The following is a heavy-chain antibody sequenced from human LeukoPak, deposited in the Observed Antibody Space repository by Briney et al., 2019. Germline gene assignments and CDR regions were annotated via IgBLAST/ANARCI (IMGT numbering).Heavy chain of an antibody. V-gene: IGHV3-30-3*01. D-gene: IGHD5-12*01. J-gene: IGHJ4*02. CDR1: GLTPDDYA. CDR2: ISYDGSNK. Sequence: GGSLRLSCVAFGLTPDDYAMHWVRQAPGKGLEWVAVISYDGSNKYYADSVKGRFTISRDNSKNTLYLQMNSLRAEDTAVYYCARGYSGYDWGVDYWGQGTLVTVSS. CDR3: ARGYSGYDWGVDY.